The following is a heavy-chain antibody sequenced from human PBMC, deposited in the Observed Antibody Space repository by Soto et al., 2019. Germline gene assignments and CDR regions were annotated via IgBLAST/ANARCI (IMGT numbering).Heavy chain of an antibody. CDR3: ARISLVGPSGGRYFDY. Sequence: EVQLVESGGGLVQPGGSLRLSCAASGFTFSAHYMDWVRQAPGKGLEWVGRIKNKANSYTTEYAASVEGRFTISREDSQNSLYLQMNSLKTEDTAVYYCARISLVGPSGGRYFDYWGPGSQVAVSS. D-gene: IGHD1-26*01. CDR1: GFTFSAHY. CDR2: IKNKANSYTT. V-gene: IGHV3-72*01. J-gene: IGHJ4*02.